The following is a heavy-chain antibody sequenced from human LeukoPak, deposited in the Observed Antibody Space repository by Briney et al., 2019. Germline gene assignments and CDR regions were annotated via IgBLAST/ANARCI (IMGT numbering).Heavy chain of an antibody. J-gene: IGHJ4*02. CDR1: GYTFISYY. CDR2: IHPDTGVT. V-gene: IGHV1-2*06. CDR3: TREIGTTVAATSKF. D-gene: IGHD6-19*01. Sequence: ASVKVFCKASGYTFISYYIHWVRQAPGQGLEWMGRIHPDTGVTRCAQRFQDRVTMTRDTSITTVYMELNSLSSDDTAMYYCTREIGTTVAATSKFWGQGTLVTVSS.